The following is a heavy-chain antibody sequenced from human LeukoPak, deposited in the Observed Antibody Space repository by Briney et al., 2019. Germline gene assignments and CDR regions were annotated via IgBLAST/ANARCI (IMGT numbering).Heavy chain of an antibody. CDR2: IYTSGST. V-gene: IGHV3-53*01. Sequence: GGSLRLSCAASGFTVSNNYMSWVRQAPGKGLEWVSVIYTSGSTYYADSVRGRFTISRDSSKNTLYLQMNRLRAEDTAVYYCARAAGYRGYDSPDGNYWGQRTLVTVSS. J-gene: IGHJ4*02. CDR3: ARAAGYRGYDSPDGNY. CDR1: GFTVSNNY. D-gene: IGHD5-12*01.